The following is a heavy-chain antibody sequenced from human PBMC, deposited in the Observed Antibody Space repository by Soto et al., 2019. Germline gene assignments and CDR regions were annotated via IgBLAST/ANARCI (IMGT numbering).Heavy chain of an antibody. CDR3: ARENGVGATKGGFFDY. V-gene: IGHV3-48*02. CDR1: GFTFSSYS. J-gene: IGHJ4*02. D-gene: IGHD1-26*01. Sequence: VQLVESGGGLVQPGGSLRLSCAASGFTFSSYSMNWVRQAPGKGLEWVSYISSSSSTIYYADSVKGRFTISRDNAKNSLYLQMNSLRDEDTAVYYCARENGVGATKGGFFDYWGQGTLVTVSS. CDR2: ISSSSSTI.